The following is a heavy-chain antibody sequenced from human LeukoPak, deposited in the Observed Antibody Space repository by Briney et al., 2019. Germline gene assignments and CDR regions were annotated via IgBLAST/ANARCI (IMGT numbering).Heavy chain of an antibody. D-gene: IGHD3-10*01. CDR3: ARVVLLYGSGTYLDV. V-gene: IGHV1-69*05. J-gene: IGHJ4*02. CDR1: GDTFIKYA. Sequence: GASVKVSCKAPGDTFIKYAISWVRLAPGQGLEWMGGSIPMYGTANSAQKFQGRLTFNTDDSTSTTYLELSSLRPEDTALYYCARVVLLYGSGTYLDVWGQGTLVTVSS. CDR2: SIPMYGTA.